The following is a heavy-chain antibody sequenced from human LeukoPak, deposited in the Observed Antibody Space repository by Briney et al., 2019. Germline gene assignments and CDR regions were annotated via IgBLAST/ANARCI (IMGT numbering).Heavy chain of an antibody. V-gene: IGHV3-30*18. CDR1: GFSFSSYG. D-gene: IGHD6-19*01. CDR2: ISYDGSSK. Sequence: PGRSLRLSCAASGFSFSSYGMHWVRQAPGKGLEWVAVISYDGSSKYYADSVKGRFTIYRDNPKNTLYLQMNSLRAEDTAVYYCAKERYSSGWPRPFDYWGQGTLVTVSS. CDR3: AKERYSSGWPRPFDY. J-gene: IGHJ4*02.